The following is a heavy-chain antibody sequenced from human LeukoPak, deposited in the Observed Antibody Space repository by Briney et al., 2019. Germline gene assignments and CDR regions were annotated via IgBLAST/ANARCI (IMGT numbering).Heavy chain of an antibody. CDR3: ARERGWLREFDY. D-gene: IGHD5-12*01. CDR1: GFTFTDYY. J-gene: IGHJ4*02. CDR2: IMPIFGTA. V-gene: IGHV1-69*13. Sequence: SVKVSCKASGFTFTDYYIQWVRQAPGQGLEWMGGIMPIFGTANYAQNFQGRVTITADESTSTAYMKLSSLRSEDTAVYYCARERGWLREFDYWGQGTLVTASS.